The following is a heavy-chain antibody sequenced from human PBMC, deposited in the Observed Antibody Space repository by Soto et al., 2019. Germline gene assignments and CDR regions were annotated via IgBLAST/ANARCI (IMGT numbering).Heavy chain of an antibody. D-gene: IGHD2-15*01. CDR3: ARRGSGYCSSGSCWYFDL. J-gene: IGHJ2*01. V-gene: IGHV5-51*01. CDR1: GYNFANNW. CDR2: IYPGDSDT. Sequence: PGESLKISCKGSGYNFANNWIGLMRQMHGKGLEWMGIIYPGDSDTRYSPSFQGQVTVSADKSISTAYLQWNSLKASDTAIYYCARRGSGYCSSGSCWYFDLWGRGTLVTVSS.